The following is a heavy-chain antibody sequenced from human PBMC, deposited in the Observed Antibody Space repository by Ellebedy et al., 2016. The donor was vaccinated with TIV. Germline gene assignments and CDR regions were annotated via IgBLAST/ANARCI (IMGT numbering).Heavy chain of an antibody. CDR3: ARGPGRSCGDR. V-gene: IGHV4-59*01. CDR1: GGSTSGSY. CDR2: IYYTGGT. J-gene: IGHJ5*02. D-gene: IGHD1-26*01. Sequence: MPSETLSLTCTVSGGSTSGSYWSWIRQPPGKGLEWIGYIYYTGGTNYNPSLNSRVTMSIDTSKNQFSLTLTSVTSADAAVYSCARGPGRSCGDRWGQGTLVTVSS.